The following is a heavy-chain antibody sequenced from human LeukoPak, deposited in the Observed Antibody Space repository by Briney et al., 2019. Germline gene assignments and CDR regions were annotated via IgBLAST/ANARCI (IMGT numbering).Heavy chain of an antibody. V-gene: IGHV3-23*01. J-gene: IGHJ4*02. CDR2: ISGSGGRT. CDR1: GFTFSSYA. Sequence: QSGGSLRLSCAASGFTFSSYAMSWVRQAPGKGLEWVSGISGSGGRTYYAESVKGRLTISRDNSKNTLYLQMNSLRAEDTAVYYCAKPIVATKGFDYWGQGTLVTVSS. CDR3: AKPIVATKGFDY. D-gene: IGHD5-12*01.